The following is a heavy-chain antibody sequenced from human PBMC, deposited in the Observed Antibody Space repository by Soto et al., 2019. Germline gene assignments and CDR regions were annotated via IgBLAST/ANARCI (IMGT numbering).Heavy chain of an antibody. Sequence: GGSLRLSCAASGFTFSSYAMHWVRQAPGKGLEYVSAISSNGGSTYYANSVKGRFTISRDNSKNTLYLQMGSLRAEDMAVYYCARDLGDGDYEYWGQGTLVTVSS. J-gene: IGHJ4*02. V-gene: IGHV3-64*01. D-gene: IGHD4-17*01. CDR2: ISSNGGST. CDR1: GFTFSSYA. CDR3: ARDLGDGDYEY.